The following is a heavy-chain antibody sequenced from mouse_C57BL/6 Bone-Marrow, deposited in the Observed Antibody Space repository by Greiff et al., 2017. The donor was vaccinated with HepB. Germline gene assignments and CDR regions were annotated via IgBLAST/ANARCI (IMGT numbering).Heavy chain of an antibody. CDR2: IHPNSGST. J-gene: IGHJ1*03. Sequence: QVQLQQPGAELVKPGASVKLSCKASGYTFTSYWMHWVKQRPGQGLEWIGMIHPNSGSTNYNEKFKSKATLTVDKSSSTAYMQLSSLTSEDSAVYYCARFQLGRDWYFNVWGTGTTVTVSS. CDR3: ARFQLGRDWYFNV. CDR1: GYTFTSYW. D-gene: IGHD4-1*02. V-gene: IGHV1-64*01.